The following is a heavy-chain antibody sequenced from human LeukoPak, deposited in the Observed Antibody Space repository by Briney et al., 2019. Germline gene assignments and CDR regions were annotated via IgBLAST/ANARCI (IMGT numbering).Heavy chain of an antibody. CDR3: AKDYVSGSYYPPPIFFDY. V-gene: IGHV3-23*01. Sequence: GGSLRLSCAASGFTFSTYAMSWVRQAPGKGLEWVSTIDGSGVSTSYADSATGRFTISRDNSKNTLYLQMNSLRAEDTALYYCAKDYVSGSYYPPPIFFDYWGQGTLVTVSS. D-gene: IGHD1-26*01. CDR1: GFTFSTYA. CDR2: IDGSGVST. J-gene: IGHJ4*02.